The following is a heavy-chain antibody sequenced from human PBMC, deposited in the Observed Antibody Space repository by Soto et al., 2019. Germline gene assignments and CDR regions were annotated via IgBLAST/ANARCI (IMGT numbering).Heavy chain of an antibody. D-gene: IGHD3-22*01. CDR1: GFTFSSYA. Sequence: GGSLRLSCAASGFTFSSYAMSWVRQAPGKGLEWVSAISGSGGSTYYADSVKGRFTISRDNSKNTLYLQMNSLRAEDTAVYYCAKDGGDSSGYYPYYFDYWGQGTLVTVSS. J-gene: IGHJ4*02. V-gene: IGHV3-23*01. CDR2: ISGSGGST. CDR3: AKDGGDSSGYYPYYFDY.